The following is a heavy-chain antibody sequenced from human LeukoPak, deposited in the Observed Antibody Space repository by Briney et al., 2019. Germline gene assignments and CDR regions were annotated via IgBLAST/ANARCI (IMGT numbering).Heavy chain of an antibody. CDR1: GGSISSGDYY. Sequence: SQTLSLTCTISGGSISSGDYYWSWIRQPPGKGLKWIGYIYYSGSTYYNPSLKSRVTISVDTSKNQFSLKLSSVTAADTAVYYCASPTGDWYGMDVWGQGTTVTVSS. CDR2: IYYSGST. CDR3: ASPTGDWYGMDV. D-gene: IGHD7-27*01. V-gene: IGHV4-30-4*01. J-gene: IGHJ6*02.